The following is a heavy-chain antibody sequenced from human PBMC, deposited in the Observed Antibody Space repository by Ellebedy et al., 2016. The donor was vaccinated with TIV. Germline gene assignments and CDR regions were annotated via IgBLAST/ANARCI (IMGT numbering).Heavy chain of an antibody. V-gene: IGHV5-10-1*01. Sequence: GESLKISCKGSGYSFINYWINWVRQMPGKGLEWMGRIDPSDSHTNYSPSFQGHVTISADKSIGSVFLLWSSLKASDTAMYYCARATGTWAFDMWGQGTTVTVSS. CDR1: GYSFINYW. D-gene: IGHD1-1*01. J-gene: IGHJ3*02. CDR2: IDPSDSHT. CDR3: ARATGTWAFDM.